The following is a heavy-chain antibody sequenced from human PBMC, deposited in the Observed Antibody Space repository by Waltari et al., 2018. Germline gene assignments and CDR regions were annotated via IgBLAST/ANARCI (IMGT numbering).Heavy chain of an antibody. CDR1: EYTLSKLS. V-gene: IGHV1-24*01. CDR3: VTRIKAVVQGVIIVEGPPPNWSDP. Sequence: QVQLEQSGAEVRKPGASVKVACKVSEYTLSKLSIDWVRQIPGKGLARKFQGRVTVTEDTLTNTAYMEMSSLRSEDTAIYYCVTRIKAVVQGVIIVEGPPPNWSDPWGPGTQVTVSS. D-gene: IGHD3-10*02. J-gene: IGHJ5*02.